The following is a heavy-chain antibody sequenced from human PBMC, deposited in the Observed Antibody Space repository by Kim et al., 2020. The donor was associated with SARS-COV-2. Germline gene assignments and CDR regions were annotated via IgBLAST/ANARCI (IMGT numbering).Heavy chain of an antibody. CDR3: ATGRRYYYYGMDV. Sequence: YAQKCQGRVTMTEDTSTDTAYMELSSLRSEDTAVYYCATGRRYYYYGMDVWGQGTTVTVSS. J-gene: IGHJ6*02. V-gene: IGHV1-24*01.